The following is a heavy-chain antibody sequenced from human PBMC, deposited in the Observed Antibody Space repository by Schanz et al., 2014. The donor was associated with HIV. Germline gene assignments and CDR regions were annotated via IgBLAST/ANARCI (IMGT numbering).Heavy chain of an antibody. CDR3: ASPLLYDSLDV. D-gene: IGHD3-22*01. V-gene: IGHV3-30*03. J-gene: IGHJ6*02. CDR2: ISYDGSNK. Sequence: QVQLVESGGGVVQPGRSLRLSCAASGFTFSSYGMHWVRQAPGKGLEWVAVISYDGSNKYYADSVKGRFTISRDNSKNTVYLQMNSLRTEDTAVYYCASPLLYDSLDVWGQGTTVTVSS. CDR1: GFTFSSYG.